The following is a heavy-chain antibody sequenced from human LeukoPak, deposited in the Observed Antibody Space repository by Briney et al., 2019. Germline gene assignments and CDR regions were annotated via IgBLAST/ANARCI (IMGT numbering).Heavy chain of an antibody. CDR1: GGTFSSYA. Sequence: ASVKVSCKASGGTFSSYAINWVRQAPGQGLDWMGRIIPIFATTNYAQKFQARVTITTDESTNTAYMELSSLRSEDTAMYYCARESRYCIGDSCYPNAFDVWGQGTMVTISS. V-gene: IGHV1-69*05. CDR3: ARESRYCIGDSCYPNAFDV. D-gene: IGHD2-15*01. CDR2: IIPIFATT. J-gene: IGHJ3*01.